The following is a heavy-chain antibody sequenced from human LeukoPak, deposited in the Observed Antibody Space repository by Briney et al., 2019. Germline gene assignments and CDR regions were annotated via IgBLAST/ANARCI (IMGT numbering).Heavy chain of an antibody. Sequence: PGGSLRLSCAASGFTFSSYGMVWVRQAPGKGLEYVSGISSNGGTTYYGNSVKGRFTISRDNSKDTLHLQMGSLRTEDMAVYYFARAIRWASDYWGQGTLVTVAS. J-gene: IGHJ4*02. CDR2: ISSNGGTT. CDR3: ARAIRWASDY. V-gene: IGHV3-64*01. CDR1: GFTFSSYG. D-gene: IGHD4-23*01.